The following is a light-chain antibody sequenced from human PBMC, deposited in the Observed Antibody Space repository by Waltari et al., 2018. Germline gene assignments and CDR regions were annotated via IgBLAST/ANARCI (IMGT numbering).Light chain of an antibody. Sequence: QSILTQPTSVSGAPGPRVTISCTGSSSNIGAGHDVHWYQAFPGTAPTPLIYGNHNRPSGVPDRFSGSKSVSSASLAINGLQAEDEADYYCQSFDSNVRGGVVFGGGTKVTVL. CDR1: SSNIGAGHD. CDR3: QSFDSNVRGGVV. J-gene: IGLJ3*02. CDR2: GNH. V-gene: IGLV1-40*01.